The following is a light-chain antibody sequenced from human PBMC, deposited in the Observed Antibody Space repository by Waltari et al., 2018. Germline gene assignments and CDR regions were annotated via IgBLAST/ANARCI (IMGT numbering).Light chain of an antibody. CDR1: QSVGSY. Sequence: EIVLTQSPATLSLSPGERATLSCSASQSVGSYFAWYKQKPGQAPSLLIYDASHRATGIPARFSGSGSGTDFTLTISSLEFEDSAVYFCHQRHSWPITFGQGTRLEIK. CDR2: DAS. CDR3: HQRHSWPIT. V-gene: IGKV3-11*01. J-gene: IGKJ5*01.